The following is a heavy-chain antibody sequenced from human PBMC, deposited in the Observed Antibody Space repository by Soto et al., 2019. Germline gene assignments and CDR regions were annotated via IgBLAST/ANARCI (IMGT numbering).Heavy chain of an antibody. Sequence: SETLSLTCTVSGGSISSGGYYWSWIRQHPGKVLEWIGYIHYSGSTYYNPSLKSRVTISVDTSKNQFSLKLSSVTAADTAVYYCARSNPGYYDSSGYYSLDYWGQGTLVTVSS. D-gene: IGHD3-22*01. J-gene: IGHJ4*02. V-gene: IGHV4-31*03. CDR3: ARSNPGYYDSSGYYSLDY. CDR1: GGSISSGGYY. CDR2: IHYSGST.